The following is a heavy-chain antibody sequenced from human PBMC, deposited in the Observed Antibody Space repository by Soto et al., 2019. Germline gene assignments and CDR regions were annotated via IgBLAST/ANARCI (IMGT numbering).Heavy chain of an antibody. V-gene: IGHV4-31*03. J-gene: IGHJ6*02. CDR3: ARVNSSWLYYGMDV. CDR1: GGSISSGGYY. D-gene: IGHD6-13*01. Sequence: QVQLQESGPGLVKPSQTLSLTCTVSGGSISSGGYYWGWIRQHPEKGLEWIGYIYYSGSTYYNPSLRSRVTTAVDPSKNQFSLKLSSVTAADTAVYYCARVNSSWLYYGMDVWGQGTTVTVSS. CDR2: IYYSGST.